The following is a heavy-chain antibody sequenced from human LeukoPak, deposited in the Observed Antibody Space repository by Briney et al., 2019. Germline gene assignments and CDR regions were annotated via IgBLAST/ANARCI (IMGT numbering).Heavy chain of an antibody. J-gene: IGHJ4*02. CDR1: GFTFSSYA. Sequence: GGSLRLSCAASGFTFSSYAMSWVRQAPGKGLEWVSAISGSGGSTYYADSVKGRFTISRDNSKNTLYLQMNSLRAEDTAVYYCAKDLRDGYNYWNYFDYWGQGTLVTVSS. CDR2: ISGSGGST. V-gene: IGHV3-23*01. CDR3: AKDLRDGYNYWNYFDY. D-gene: IGHD5-24*01.